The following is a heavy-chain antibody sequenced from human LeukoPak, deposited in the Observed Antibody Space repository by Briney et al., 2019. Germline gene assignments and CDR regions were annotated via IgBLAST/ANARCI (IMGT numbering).Heavy chain of an antibody. CDR3: ARGFGPGLVDY. J-gene: IGHJ4*02. D-gene: IGHD3/OR15-3a*01. CDR1: GGSFSGYY. V-gene: IGHV4-34*01. CDR2: INHSGST. Sequence: PSETLSLTCAVYGGSFSGYYWSWIRQPPGKGLEWIGEINHSGSTNYNPSLKSRVTISVDTSKNQFSLKLSSVTAADTAVYYCARGFGPGLVDYWGQGTLVTVSS.